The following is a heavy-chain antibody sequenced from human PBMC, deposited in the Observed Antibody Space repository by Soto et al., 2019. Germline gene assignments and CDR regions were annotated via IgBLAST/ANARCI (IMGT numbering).Heavy chain of an antibody. Sequence: VKVSCKATGGTFSSYAISWVRQAPAQGLEWMGGIIPIFGTANYAQKFRGRVTSTADKSTSTAYMELSSLRSEDTAVYYGARSVLGIAAAGADYYYYGMDVWGQGTTVTVSS. CDR1: GGTFSSYA. V-gene: IGHV1-69*06. CDR3: ARSVLGIAAAGADYYYYGMDV. J-gene: IGHJ6*02. CDR2: IIPIFGTA. D-gene: IGHD6-13*01.